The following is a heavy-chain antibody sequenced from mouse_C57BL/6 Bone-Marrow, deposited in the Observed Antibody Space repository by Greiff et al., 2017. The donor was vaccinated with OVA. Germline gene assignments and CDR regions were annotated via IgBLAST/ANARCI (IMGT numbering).Heavy chain of an antibody. CDR1: GFSFNTYA. V-gene: IGHV10-1*01. J-gene: IGHJ4*01. Sequence: EVKLMESGGGLVQPKGSLKLSCAASGFSFNTYAMNWVRQAPGKGLEWVARIRSKSNNYATYYADSVKDRFTISRDDSESMLYLQMNNLKTEDTAMYYCVRHGVGTAQAISHYAMDYWGQGTSVTVSS. CDR3: VRHGVGTAQAISHYAMDY. CDR2: IRSKSNNYAT. D-gene: IGHD3-2*02.